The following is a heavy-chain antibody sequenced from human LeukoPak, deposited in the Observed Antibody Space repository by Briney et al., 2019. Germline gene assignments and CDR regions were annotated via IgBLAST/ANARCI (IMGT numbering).Heavy chain of an antibody. V-gene: IGHV4-59*01. J-gene: IGHJ6*03. Sequence: SETLSLTCTVSGGSISSYYWSWIRQPPGKGLEWIGYIYYSGSTNYNPSLKSRVTISVDTSKNQFSLKLSSVTAADTAVYYCARIDGPTVYTYYMDLWGKGTTVTVAS. CDR3: ARIDGPTVYTYYMDL. CDR2: IYYSGST. CDR1: GGSISSYY. D-gene: IGHD3-16*01.